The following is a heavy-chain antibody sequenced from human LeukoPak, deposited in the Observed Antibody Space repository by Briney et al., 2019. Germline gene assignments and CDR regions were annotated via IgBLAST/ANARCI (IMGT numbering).Heavy chain of an antibody. D-gene: IGHD3-22*01. CDR2: INPNSGGT. V-gene: IGHV1-2*02. CDR3: ALSPHYYDSSGYSTSWFDP. J-gene: IGHJ5*02. CDR1: GYTFTGYY. Sequence: GASVKVSCKASGYTFTGYYMHWVRQAPGQGLEWMGWINPNSGGTNYAQKFQGRVTMTRDTSISTAYMELSRLRSDDTAVYYCALSPHYYDSSGYSTSWFDPWGQGTLVPVSS.